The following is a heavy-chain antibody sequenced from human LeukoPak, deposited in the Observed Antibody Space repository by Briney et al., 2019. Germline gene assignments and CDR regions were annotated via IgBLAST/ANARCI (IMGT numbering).Heavy chain of an antibody. D-gene: IGHD2-2*02. CDR2: IIRIFGTA. CDR1: RGSFSRYA. J-gene: IGHJ4*02. V-gene: IGHV1-69*06. Sequence: ASVKVSCKASRGSFSRYAISWVRQAPGQGREWMGRIIRIFGTANYAQKFKGRVTITADKATSTAYMELSSLRSEDTAVYYCARDEGCCSSTSCYNCWGRGLVVTVSS. CDR3: ARDEGCCSSTSCYNC.